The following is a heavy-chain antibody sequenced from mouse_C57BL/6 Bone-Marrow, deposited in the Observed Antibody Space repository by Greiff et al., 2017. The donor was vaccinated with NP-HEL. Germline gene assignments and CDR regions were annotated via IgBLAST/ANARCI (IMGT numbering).Heavy chain of an antibody. J-gene: IGHJ3*01. CDR3: ARQRLRRAFAY. Sequence: VQLQESGGGLVKPGGSLKLSCAASGFTFSDYGMHWVRQAPEQGLEWVAYISRGGSTIYYADTLKGRFTMSRDNAKNTLFLQMTRLRSEDTAMYYCARQRLRRAFAYWGQGTLVTVSA. CDR1: GFTFSDYG. CDR2: ISRGGSTI. D-gene: IGHD2-4*01. V-gene: IGHV5-17*01.